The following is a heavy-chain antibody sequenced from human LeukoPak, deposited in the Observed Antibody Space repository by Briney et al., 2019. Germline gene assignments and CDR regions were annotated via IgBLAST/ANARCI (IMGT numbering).Heavy chain of an antibody. Sequence: GGSLRLSCAASGFDISPHYMDWARQSPGRGLEWVGLVRNKADGYTPTYAASVKGRFTISRDDSKNSIYLQMDSLTTEDTAVYYCGDLGSAGTDHWGQGTPVTVSS. J-gene: IGHJ4*02. V-gene: IGHV3-72*01. CDR2: VRNKADGYTP. CDR3: GDLGSAGTDH. D-gene: IGHD3-10*01. CDR1: GFDISPHY.